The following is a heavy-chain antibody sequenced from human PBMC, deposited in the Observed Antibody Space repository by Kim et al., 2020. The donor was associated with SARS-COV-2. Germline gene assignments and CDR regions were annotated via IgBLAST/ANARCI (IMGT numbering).Heavy chain of an antibody. Sequence: GGSLRLSCAASGFTFSSYGMHWVRQAPGKGLEWVAVISYDGSNKYYADSVKGRFTISRDNSKNTLYLQMNSLRAEDTAVYYCAKDRGGYSYGLDYWGQGTLVTVSS. CDR3: AKDRGGYSYGLDY. CDR1: GFTFSSYG. J-gene: IGHJ4*02. D-gene: IGHD5-18*01. CDR2: ISYDGSNK. V-gene: IGHV3-30*18.